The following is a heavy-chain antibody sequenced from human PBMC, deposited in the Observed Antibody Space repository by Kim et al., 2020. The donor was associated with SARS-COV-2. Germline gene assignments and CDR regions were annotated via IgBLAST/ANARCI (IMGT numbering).Heavy chain of an antibody. J-gene: IGHJ4*02. CDR3: AKSLVVVASLFDQ. Sequence: GVSLRLSCAASGFTFSDFAMNWVRQTPGKGLEWVSTITGRGSNTYYADSVRGRFTISRDNSKNTLFLQMDSLRGDDTAVYYCAKSLVVVASLFDQWGQGTLVTVSS. D-gene: IGHD2-15*01. CDR2: ITGRGSNT. V-gene: IGHV3-23*01. CDR1: GFTFSDFA.